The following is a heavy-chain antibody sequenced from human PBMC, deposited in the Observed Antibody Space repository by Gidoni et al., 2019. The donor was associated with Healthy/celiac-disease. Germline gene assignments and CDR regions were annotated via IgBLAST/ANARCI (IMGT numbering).Heavy chain of an antibody. V-gene: IGHV3-23*01. D-gene: IGHD6-13*01. J-gene: IGHJ4*02. CDR1: GFTFSSYA. Sequence: EVQLLESGGGLVQPGGSLRRSCAASGFTFSSYAMSWVRQAPGKGLEWVSAISGSGGSTYYADSVKGRFTISRDNSKNTLYLQMNSLRAEDTAVYYCAKDRYSSSWRTDYWGQGTLVTVSS. CDR2: ISGSGGST. CDR3: AKDRYSSSWRTDY.